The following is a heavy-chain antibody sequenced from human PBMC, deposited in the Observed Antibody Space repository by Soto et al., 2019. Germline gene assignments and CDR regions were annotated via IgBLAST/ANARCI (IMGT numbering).Heavy chain of an antibody. CDR1: GFTFSSYS. J-gene: IGHJ6*02. CDR3: ARVFGDFWSGYYSYYGMDV. D-gene: IGHD3-3*01. Sequence: GGSLRLSCAASGFTFSSYSMNWVRQAPGKGLEWVSSISSSSSYIYYADSVKGRFTISRDNAKNSLYLQMNSLRAEDTAVYYCARVFGDFWSGYYSYYGMDVWGQGTTVTVSS. CDR2: ISSSSSYI. V-gene: IGHV3-21*01.